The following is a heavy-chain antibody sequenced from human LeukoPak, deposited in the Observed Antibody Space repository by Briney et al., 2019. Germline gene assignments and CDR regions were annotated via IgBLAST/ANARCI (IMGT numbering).Heavy chain of an antibody. V-gene: IGHV4-59*01. Sequence: SETLSLTCTVSGVSFSSYYWSWIRQPPGKGLEWIGYIYYTGSTDYNPSLKSRVAISVDTSKNQFSLKLSSVTAADTAVYYCARGSKAAPGTFDYWGQGTLVTVSS. J-gene: IGHJ4*02. CDR2: IYYTGST. CDR1: GVSFSSYY. D-gene: IGHD6-13*01. CDR3: ARGSKAAPGTFDY.